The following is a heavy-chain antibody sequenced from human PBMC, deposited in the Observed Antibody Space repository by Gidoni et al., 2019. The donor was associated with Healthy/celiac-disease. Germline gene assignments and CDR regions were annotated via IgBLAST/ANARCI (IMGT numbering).Heavy chain of an antibody. Sequence: EVQLVESGGGWVQPVRSLRLACAASGFDFADYAMHWVRQAPGKGLEWVSGISWNSGSIGYADSVKGRFTISRDNAKNSLYLQMNSLRAEDTALYYCVRTVTRDYYYYGMDVWGQGTTVTVSS. V-gene: IGHV3-9*01. CDR1: GFDFADYA. D-gene: IGHD4-17*01. CDR3: VRTVTRDYYYYGMDV. CDR2: ISWNSGSI. J-gene: IGHJ6*02.